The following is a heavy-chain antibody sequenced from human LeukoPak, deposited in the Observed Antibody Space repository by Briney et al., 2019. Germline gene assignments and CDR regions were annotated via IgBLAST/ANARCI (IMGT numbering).Heavy chain of an antibody. CDR3: ARDKSGSYEY. CDR2: INPNNGAT. V-gene: IGHV1-2*02. J-gene: IGHJ4*02. D-gene: IGHD1-26*01. CDR1: AYTFTGYY. Sequence: GASVKIFCRASAYTFTGYYMHCVRHAPGQRLEWMGWINPNNGATKYAQKFQGSVTMTRDTSISTAYMELSSLRSDDTAIYYCARDKSGSYEYWGQGSLVTVSS.